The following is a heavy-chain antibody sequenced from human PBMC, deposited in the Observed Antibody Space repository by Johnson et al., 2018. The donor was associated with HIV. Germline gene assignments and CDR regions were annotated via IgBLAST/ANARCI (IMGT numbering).Heavy chain of an antibody. CDR2: IRYDGSNT. Sequence: QMQLVESGGGVVQPGGSLRLSCAASGFTFSSYGMHWVRQAPGQGLEWVAFIRYDGSNTYYTASVKGRFPISRDNSKNTLYWQMNSLSVEATAVYYCAKDDSPSGAFDIWGQGTMVIVSS. J-gene: IGHJ3*02. CDR3: AKDDSPSGAFDI. V-gene: IGHV3-30*02. D-gene: IGHD3-10*01. CDR1: GFTFSSYG.